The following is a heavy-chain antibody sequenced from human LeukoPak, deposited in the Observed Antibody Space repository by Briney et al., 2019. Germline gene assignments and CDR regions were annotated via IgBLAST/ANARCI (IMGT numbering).Heavy chain of an antibody. CDR1: GYSFTNYW. CDR3: ARRGASGTFDY. J-gene: IGHJ4*02. CDR2: IYPGDSDS. Sequence: GESLKISCKGSGYSFTNYWIDWVRQMPGKGLEWMGIIYPGDSDSRYSPSFQGQVTISADKSTSTAYLQWSSLKASDTAMYYCARRGASGTFDYWGQGTLVTVSS. D-gene: IGHD3-10*01. V-gene: IGHV5-51*01.